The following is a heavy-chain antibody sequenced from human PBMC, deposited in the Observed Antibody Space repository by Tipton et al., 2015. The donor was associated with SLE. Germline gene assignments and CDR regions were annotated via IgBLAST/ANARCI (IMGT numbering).Heavy chain of an antibody. V-gene: IGHV4-39*07. Sequence: LRLSCTVSGGSISSSSYYWGWIRQPPGKGLEWIGSIYYSGSTYYDPSLKSRVTISVDTSKSQFSLKLSSVTAADTAVYYCARGGVGDFWSGFPPSGFFDYWGQGALVSVSS. J-gene: IGHJ4*03. D-gene: IGHD3-3*01. CDR1: GGSISSSSYY. CDR2: IYYSGST. CDR3: ARGGVGDFWSGFPPSGFFDY.